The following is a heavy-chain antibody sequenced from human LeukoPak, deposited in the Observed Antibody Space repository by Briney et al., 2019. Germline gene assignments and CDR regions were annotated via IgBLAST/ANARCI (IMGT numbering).Heavy chain of an antibody. D-gene: IGHD2-15*01. CDR1: GFTFSDYY. Sequence: GGSLRLSCAASGFTFSDYYMSWIRPARGKGLEGVSYLSSSSSYTNYADAVKGRFTISRGNAKNSLYLQMNSLRAEDTAVYHCARDRYCSGGSCYGWFDPWGQGTLVTVSS. CDR3: ARDRYCSGGSCYGWFDP. J-gene: IGHJ5*02. CDR2: LSSSSSYT. V-gene: IGHV3-11*06.